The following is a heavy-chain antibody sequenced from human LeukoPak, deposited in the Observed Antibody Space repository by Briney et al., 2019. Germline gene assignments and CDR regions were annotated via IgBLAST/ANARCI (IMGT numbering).Heavy chain of an antibody. CDR3: ARTFSESYYYYGMDV. V-gene: IGHV4-59*01. CDR1: GGSITNYY. D-gene: IGHD1-26*01. J-gene: IGHJ6*02. Sequence: SETLSLTCTVSGGSITNYYWSWIRQPPGKGLEYVGYIYYSGRTNYNPSLKSRVTISVDTSKNQFSLKLSSVTAADTAVYYCARTFSESYYYYGMDVWGQGTTVTVSS. CDR2: IYYSGRT.